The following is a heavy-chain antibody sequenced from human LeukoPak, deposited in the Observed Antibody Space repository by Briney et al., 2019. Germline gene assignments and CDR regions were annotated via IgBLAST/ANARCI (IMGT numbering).Heavy chain of an antibody. Sequence: SETLSLTCAVSGGSITTTDFDWAWIRQPPGQGFEWIATISSSGKAYYYPSLMSRVTISVDTSKNQFSLDVTSVTAADTGLFYCSRFKGGTGFDYWGRGILVIVS. CDR1: GGSITTTDFD. CDR3: SRFKGGTGFDY. J-gene: IGHJ4*02. CDR2: ISSSGKA. V-gene: IGHV4-39*01. D-gene: IGHD1-26*01.